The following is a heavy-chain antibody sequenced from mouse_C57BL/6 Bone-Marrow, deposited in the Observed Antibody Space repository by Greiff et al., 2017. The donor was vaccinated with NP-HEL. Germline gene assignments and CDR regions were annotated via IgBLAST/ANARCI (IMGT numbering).Heavy chain of an antibody. J-gene: IGHJ2*01. CDR3: TTRGDYLDY. CDR1: GYTFTSYW. Sequence: EVQLQQPGAELVKPGASVKLSCKASGYTFTSYWMHWVKQRPGRGLEWIGRIDPEDGDTEYAPKFQGKATMTADTSSNTAYLQLSSLTSEDTAVYYCTTRGDYLDYWGQGTTLTVSS. CDR2: IDPEDGDT. V-gene: IGHV14-1*01.